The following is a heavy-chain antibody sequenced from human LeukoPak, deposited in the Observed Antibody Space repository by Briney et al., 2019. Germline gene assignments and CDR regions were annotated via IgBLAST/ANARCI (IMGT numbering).Heavy chain of an antibody. D-gene: IGHD6-6*01. CDR3: ARQLGSSAFDY. V-gene: IGHV4-4*09. J-gene: IGHJ4*02. CDR1: GDSFSSHY. CDR2: IYPGGNT. Sequence: SETLSLTCTVSGDSFSSHYWSWIRQPPGKGLEWIGYIYPGGNTNYNPSLKSRVIISVDKSKNQFSLKLSSVTAADTAVYYCARQLGSSAFDYWGQGTLVTVSS.